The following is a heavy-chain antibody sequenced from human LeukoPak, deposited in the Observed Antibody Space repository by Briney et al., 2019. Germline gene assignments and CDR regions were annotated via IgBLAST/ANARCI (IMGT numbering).Heavy chain of an antibody. CDR3: ARVFGQWPPLFDP. CDR1: GGSISSGSYY. J-gene: IGHJ5*02. D-gene: IGHD6-19*01. V-gene: IGHV4-61*02. Sequence: SQTLSLTCTVSGGSISSGSYYWSWIRQPAGKGLEWIGRIYTSGNTNYNPSLKNRVTISLDTSKNQFSLKLSSVTAADTAVYYCARVFGQWPPLFDPWGQGTLVTVSS. CDR2: IYTSGNT.